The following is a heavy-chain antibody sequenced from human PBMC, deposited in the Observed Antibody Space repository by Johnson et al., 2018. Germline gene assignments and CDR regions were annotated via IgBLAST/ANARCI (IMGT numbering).Heavy chain of an antibody. V-gene: IGHV3-21*01. J-gene: IGHJ4*02. CDR2: ISTSSSFI. Sequence: VQLVQSGGTLVKPGGSLRLSCVASGFAFNTYTMNWVRQAPGKGLEWVSSISTSSSFIYYADSVRGRFTISRDDSKNTLYLQMNSLRTEDTAVYYCARERTGYYPHCWGQGALVTVSS. CDR1: GFAFNTYT. CDR3: ARERTGYYPHC. D-gene: IGHD3/OR15-3a*01.